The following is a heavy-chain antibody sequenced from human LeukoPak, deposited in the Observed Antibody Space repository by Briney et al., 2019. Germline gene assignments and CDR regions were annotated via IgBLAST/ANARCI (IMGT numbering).Heavy chain of an antibody. CDR1: GFTFSTYV. V-gene: IGHV3-23*01. CDR3: ASGPQFLKYFEY. D-gene: IGHD3-3*01. Sequence: GGTLRLTCAVSGFTFSTYVMNWFRQPPGKGLEWVSTISVGAEYIFYADSVKGRLTISRDDSNNALYLQMHSVRAEDTALYYCASGPQFLKYFEYWGQGTLVTVSS. J-gene: IGHJ4*02. CDR2: ISVGAEYI.